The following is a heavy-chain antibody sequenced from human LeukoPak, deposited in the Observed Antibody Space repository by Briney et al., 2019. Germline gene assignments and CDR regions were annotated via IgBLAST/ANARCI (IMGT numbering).Heavy chain of an antibody. CDR1: GGSISSYY. CDR3: ARDTMVRGVIITEPFDY. CDR2: IYYSGST. Sequence: PSETLSLTCTVSGGSISSYYWSWIRQPPGKGLEWIGYIYYSGSTNYNPSLKSRVTISVDTSKNQFSLKLSSVTAADTAVYYCARDTMVRGVIITEPFDYWGQGTLVTVSS. J-gene: IGHJ4*02. V-gene: IGHV4-59*12. D-gene: IGHD3-10*01.